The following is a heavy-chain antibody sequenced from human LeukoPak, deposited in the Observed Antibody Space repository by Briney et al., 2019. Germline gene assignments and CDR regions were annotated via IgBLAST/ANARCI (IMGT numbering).Heavy chain of an antibody. CDR1: GITFSTYS. CDR2: ISYDGSTK. CDR3: ARAGDYGSGTFRWRHFDY. Sequence: GRSLRLSCAASGITFSTYSMHWVRQAPGKGLEWVAVISYDGSTKYYADSVKGRFTISRDNSKNTLYLQMSSLRTEDTAVYYCARAGDYGSGTFRWRHFDYWGQGTLVTVSS. J-gene: IGHJ4*02. V-gene: IGHV3-30-3*01. D-gene: IGHD3-10*01.